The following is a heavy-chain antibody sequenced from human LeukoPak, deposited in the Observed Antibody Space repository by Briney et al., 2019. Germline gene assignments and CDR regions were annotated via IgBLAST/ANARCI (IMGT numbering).Heavy chain of an antibody. Sequence: SETLSLTCTVSGGSISSSYWSWIRQPPGKGLEWIGYIYYSGSTNYNPSLKSRVTISVDTSKNQFSLKLSSVTAADTAVYYCASGGNDYGDAFDIWGQGTMVTVSS. CDR3: ASGGNDYGDAFDI. V-gene: IGHV4-59*01. J-gene: IGHJ3*02. D-gene: IGHD4-17*01. CDR1: GGSISSSY. CDR2: IYYSGST.